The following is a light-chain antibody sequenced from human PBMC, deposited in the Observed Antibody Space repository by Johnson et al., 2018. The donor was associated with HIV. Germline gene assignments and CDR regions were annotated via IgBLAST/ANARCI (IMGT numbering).Light chain of an antibody. CDR3: GTWDSSLSYNYV. CDR1: SSNIESDY. Sequence: QSVLTQPPSVSAAPGQKVDISCSGSSSNIESDYVSWYQQLPGTAPKLLIYDNNKRPSGIPDRFSGSKSGTSATLGITGLQTGDEADYYCGTWDSSLSYNYVFGTGTKVTVL. J-gene: IGLJ1*01. V-gene: IGLV1-51*01. CDR2: DNN.